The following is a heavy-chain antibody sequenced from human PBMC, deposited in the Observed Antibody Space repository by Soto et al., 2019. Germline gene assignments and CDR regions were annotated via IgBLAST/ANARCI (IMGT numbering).Heavy chain of an antibody. J-gene: IGHJ4*02. V-gene: IGHV1-18*01. CDR3: ARVKCNHGVCYNPFDY. CDR1: GYTFTSYG. CDR2: ISAYNGNT. Sequence: GASVKVSCKASGYTFTSYGISWVRQAPGQGLEWMGWISAYNGNTNYAQKLQGRVTMTTDTSTSTAYMELRSLRSDDTAVYYCARVKCNHGVCYNPFDYWGQGPLVTVSS. D-gene: IGHD2-8*01.